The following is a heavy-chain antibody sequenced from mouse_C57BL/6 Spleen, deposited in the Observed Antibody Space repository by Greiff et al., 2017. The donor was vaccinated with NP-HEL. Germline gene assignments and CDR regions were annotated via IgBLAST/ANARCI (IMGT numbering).Heavy chain of an antibody. CDR2: IDPETGGT. V-gene: IGHV1-15*01. J-gene: IGHJ2*01. CDR3: TRGAGDY. Sequence: QVQLQQSGAELVRPGASVTLSCKASGYTFTDYEMHWVKQTPVQGLEWIGAIDPETGGTAYNQKFKGKAILTADKSSSTAYMELRSLTSEDSAVYYCTRGAGDYWGQGTTLTVSS. D-gene: IGHD3-3*01. CDR1: GYTFTDYE.